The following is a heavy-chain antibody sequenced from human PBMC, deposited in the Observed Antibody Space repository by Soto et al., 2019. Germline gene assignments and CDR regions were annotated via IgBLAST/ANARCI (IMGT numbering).Heavy chain of an antibody. CDR2: INAGNGNT. V-gene: IGHV1-3*01. CDR1: GYTFTSYA. Sequence: ASVKVSCKASGYTFTSYAMHWVRQAPGQRLEWMGWINAGNGNTKYSQKFQGRVTITRDTSASTAYMELSSLRSEDTAVYYCARVPYDFCSGYYAAFDIWGQGTMVTVSS. D-gene: IGHD3-3*01. J-gene: IGHJ3*02. CDR3: ARVPYDFCSGYYAAFDI.